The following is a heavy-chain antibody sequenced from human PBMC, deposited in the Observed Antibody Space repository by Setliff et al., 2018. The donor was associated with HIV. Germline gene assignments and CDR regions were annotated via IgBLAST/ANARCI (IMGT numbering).Heavy chain of an antibody. D-gene: IGHD2-8*02. Sequence: PGGSLRPSCVVSGFIFENHAMHWVRRAPGKGLEWLTLLRQDVNKDYYGDSVKGRFTITRDNSKKTLYLYMNSLRSEDTAVYYCAKDAGYCSGESCYFYMDVWGKGTTVTVSS. V-gene: IGHV3-30*02. CDR1: GFIFENHA. J-gene: IGHJ6*03. CDR3: AKDAGYCSGESCYFYMDV. CDR2: LRQDVNKD.